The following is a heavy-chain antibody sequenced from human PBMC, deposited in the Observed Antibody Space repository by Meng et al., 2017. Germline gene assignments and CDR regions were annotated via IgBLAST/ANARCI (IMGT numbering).Heavy chain of an antibody. V-gene: IGHV3-53*01. D-gene: IGHD2-21*02. CDR3: ARVAYYCGGDCYPYYFDY. Sequence: GESLKISCAASGFTFSSYAMSWVRQAPGKGLEWGSVIYSGGSTYYADSVKGRFTISRDNSKNTLYLQMNSLRAEDTAVYYCARVAYYCGGDCYPYYFDYWGQGTLVTVSS. CDR1: GFTFSSYA. CDR2: IYSGGST. J-gene: IGHJ4*01.